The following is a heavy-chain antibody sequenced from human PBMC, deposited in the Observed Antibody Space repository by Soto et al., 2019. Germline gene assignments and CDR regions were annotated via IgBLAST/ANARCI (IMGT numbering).Heavy chain of an antibody. V-gene: IGHV3-9*01. J-gene: IGHJ4*02. CDR2: ISWNSGSI. Sequence: EVQLVESGGGLVQPGRSLRLSCAASGFTFDDYAMHWVRQAPGKGLEWVSGISWNSGSIGYADSVKGRFTISRDNAKNSLYLQMNSLRAEDTAVYYCARDTITTAITMIVVVISYYFDYWGQGTLVTVSS. D-gene: IGHD3-22*01. CDR3: ARDTITTAITMIVVVISYYFDY. CDR1: GFTFDDYA.